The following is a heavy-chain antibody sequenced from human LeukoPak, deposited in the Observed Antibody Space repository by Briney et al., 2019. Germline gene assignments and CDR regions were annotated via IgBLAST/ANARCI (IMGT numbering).Heavy chain of an antibody. V-gene: IGHV1-2*06. Sequence: ASVKVSCKASGYTFTGYYMHWVRQAPGQVLEWMGRINPNSGGTNYAQKFQGRVTMTRDTSISTAYMELSRLRSDDTAVYYCARGVVGESYYFDYWGQGTLVTVSS. J-gene: IGHJ4*02. CDR2: INPNSGGT. CDR3: ARGVVGESYYFDY. CDR1: GYTFTGYY. D-gene: IGHD1-26*01.